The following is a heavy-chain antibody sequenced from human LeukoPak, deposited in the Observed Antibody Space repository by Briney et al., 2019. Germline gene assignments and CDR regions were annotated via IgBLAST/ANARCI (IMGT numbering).Heavy chain of an antibody. J-gene: IGHJ6*02. CDR2: IYYSEST. D-gene: IGHD2-21*02. CDR3: ARTPGICGGACYSSYYYYGMDV. V-gene: IGHV4-59*08. CDR1: GGSISSYY. Sequence: SETLSLTCTVSGGSISSYYWSWLRQPPGQGLEWMGYIYYSESTNYNPSLKSRVTISVVASKNQFSLKLSSVTAADTAVYYCARTPGICGGACYSSYYYYGMDVWGQGTTVTVSS.